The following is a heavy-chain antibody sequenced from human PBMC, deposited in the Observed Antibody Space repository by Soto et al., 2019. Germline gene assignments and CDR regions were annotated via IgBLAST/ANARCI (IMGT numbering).Heavy chain of an antibody. Sequence: PSETLSLTCTVSGGSVSSGRYYWSWIRQPPGKGLEWIGYIYYSGSTTYNPSLKSRVTISVDTSKNQFSLNLSSVTAADTAVYYCARDNVITIFGVVIPRAFDIWGQGTMVTVSS. V-gene: IGHV4-61*01. CDR1: GGSVSSGRYY. CDR3: ARDNVITIFGVVIPRAFDI. J-gene: IGHJ3*02. D-gene: IGHD3-3*01. CDR2: IYYSGST.